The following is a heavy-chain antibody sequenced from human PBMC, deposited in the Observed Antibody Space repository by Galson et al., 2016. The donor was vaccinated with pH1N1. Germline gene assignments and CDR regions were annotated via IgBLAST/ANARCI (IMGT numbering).Heavy chain of an antibody. CDR3: VGKVGDF. CDR2: IKQDGSQK. J-gene: IGHJ3*01. Sequence: SLRLSCAASGFTFSDYWMSWVRQAPGKGLEWVANIKQDGSQKYFVDSVKGRFTISRDNAKNSLFLQMNSLRAEDTALYYCVGKVGDFWGQGTMVTVSS. CDR1: GFTFSDYW. V-gene: IGHV3-7*01. D-gene: IGHD1-26*01.